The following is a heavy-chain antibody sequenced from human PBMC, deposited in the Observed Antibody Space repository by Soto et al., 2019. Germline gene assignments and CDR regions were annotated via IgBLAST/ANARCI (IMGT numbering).Heavy chain of an antibody. CDR3: ARDRGSSGYLIGTAWFDP. D-gene: IGHD3-22*01. CDR1: GGSISSGGYY. CDR2: IYYSGST. J-gene: IGHJ5*02. V-gene: IGHV4-31*03. Sequence: SETLSLTCTVSGGSISSGGYYWSWIRQHPGKGLEWIGYIYYSGSTYYNPSLKSRVTISVDTSKNQFSLKLSSVTAADTAMYYCARDRGSSGYLIGTAWFDPWGQGTLVTVSS.